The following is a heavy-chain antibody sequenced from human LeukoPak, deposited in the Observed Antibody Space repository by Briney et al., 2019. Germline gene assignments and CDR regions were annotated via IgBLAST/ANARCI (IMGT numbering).Heavy chain of an antibody. CDR2: ISAYNGNT. CDR3: ARGPTVTTFFQTYGMDG. J-gene: IGHJ6*02. CDR1: GYTFTSYG. V-gene: IGHV1-18*01. Sequence: ASVKVSCKASGYTFTSYGISWVRQAPGRGLEWMGWISAYNGNTNYAQKLQGRVTMTTDTSTSTAYMELRSLRSDDTAVYYCARGPTVTTFFQTYGMDGWGQGTTVTVSS. D-gene: IGHD4-11*01.